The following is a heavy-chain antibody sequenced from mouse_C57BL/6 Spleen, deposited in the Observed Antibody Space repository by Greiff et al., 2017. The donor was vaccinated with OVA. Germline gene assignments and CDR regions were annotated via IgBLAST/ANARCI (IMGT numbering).Heavy chain of an antibody. CDR2: INPSNGGT. CDR1: GYTFTSYW. J-gene: IGHJ4*01. Sequence: QVQLQQPGTELVKPGASVKLSCKASGYTFTSYWMHWVKQRHGQGLEWIGNINPSNGGTNYNEKFKSKATLTVDKSSSTAYMQLSSLTSEDFAVYYCARSEGRGFYYYAMDYWGQGTSVTVSS. V-gene: IGHV1-53*01. CDR3: ARSEGRGFYYYAMDY.